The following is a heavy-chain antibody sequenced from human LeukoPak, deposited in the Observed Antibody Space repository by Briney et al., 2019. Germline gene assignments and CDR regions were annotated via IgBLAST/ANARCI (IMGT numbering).Heavy chain of an antibody. J-gene: IGHJ4*02. Sequence: GGSLRLSCAASGFTFGAFWMSWVRQAPGRGPEWVASIKEDGSDKYYVDSVKGRFTISRDNAKNSLYLQMNSLRAEDTAVYYCARDTYRFVDYWGQGTLVTVSS. V-gene: IGHV3-7*01. CDR3: ARDTYRFVDY. CDR1: GFTFGAFW. CDR2: IKEDGSDK.